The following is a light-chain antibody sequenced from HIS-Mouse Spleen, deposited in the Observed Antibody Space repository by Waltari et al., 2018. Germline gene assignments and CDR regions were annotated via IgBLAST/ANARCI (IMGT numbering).Light chain of an antibody. CDR2: EDS. CDR1: ALPKQY. CDR3: YSTDSSGNHRV. Sequence: SYELTQPPSVSVSPGQTARITCSGDALPKQYAYWYQQKSGQAPVLGIYEDSKRPSGIPERFSGSSSGTMATLTISGAQVEDEADYYCYSTDSSGNHRVFGGGTKLTAL. V-gene: IGLV3-10*01. J-gene: IGLJ2*01.